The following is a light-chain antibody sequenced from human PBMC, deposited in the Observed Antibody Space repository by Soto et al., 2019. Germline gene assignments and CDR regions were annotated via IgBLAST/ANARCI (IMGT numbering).Light chain of an antibody. V-gene: IGKV3-20*01. Sequence: EIVLTQSPGTLSLSPGERATLSCRDSQSVTTNMAWYQQKPGQAPRILIYGASPRETGIPEMFSGSGSGTECTLTISRLEPEDVELDYCQQYGSSTITFGQGTRLEIK. CDR1: QSVTTN. J-gene: IGKJ5*01. CDR3: QQYGSSTIT. CDR2: GAS.